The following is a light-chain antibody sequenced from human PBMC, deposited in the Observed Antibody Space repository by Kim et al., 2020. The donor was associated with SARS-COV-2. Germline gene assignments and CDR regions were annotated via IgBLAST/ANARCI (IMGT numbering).Light chain of an antibody. CDR1: SSNTGAGYD. CDR2: GNY. J-gene: IGLJ2*01. Sequence: RVTISCTGSSSNTGAGYDVKWYQHLPGTAPKLLIYGNYIRPSGVPERFSGSKSGTSGSLAITGLQADDEADYYCQSFDSSVSGYVVFGGGTQLTVL. CDR3: QSFDSSVSGYVV. V-gene: IGLV1-40*01.